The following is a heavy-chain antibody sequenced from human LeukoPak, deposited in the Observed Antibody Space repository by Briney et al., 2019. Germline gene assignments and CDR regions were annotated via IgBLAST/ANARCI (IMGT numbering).Heavy chain of an antibody. Sequence: SETLSLTCTVSGGSISSGSYYWSWIRQPAGKGLEWIGRIYTSGSTNYNPSLKSRVTISVDTSKNQFSLKLSSVTAADTAVYYCAREPVTMVRGVDYWGQGTLVTVSS. V-gene: IGHV4-61*02. CDR3: AREPVTMVRGVDY. D-gene: IGHD3-10*01. CDR2: IYTSGST. CDR1: GGSISSGSYY. J-gene: IGHJ4*02.